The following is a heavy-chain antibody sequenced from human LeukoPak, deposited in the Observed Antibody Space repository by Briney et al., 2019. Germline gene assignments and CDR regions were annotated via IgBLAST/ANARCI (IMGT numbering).Heavy chain of an antibody. J-gene: IGHJ4*02. V-gene: IGHV4-4*07. CDR2: IYTSGST. CDR1: GGSISSYY. CDR3: ARVGDYALKD. D-gene: IGHD3-16*01. Sequence: PSETLSLTRTVSGGSISSYYWSWIRQPAGKGLEWIGRIYTSGSTNYNPSLKSRVTMSVDTSKNQCTLKLSSVTAADTAVYYCARVGDYALKDWGQGTLVTVSS.